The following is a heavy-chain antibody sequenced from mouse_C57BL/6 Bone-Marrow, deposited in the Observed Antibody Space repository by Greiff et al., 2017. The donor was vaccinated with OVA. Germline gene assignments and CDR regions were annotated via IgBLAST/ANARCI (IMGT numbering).Heavy chain of an antibody. CDR1: GYTFTGYE. V-gene: IGHV1-15*01. CDR3: TRGRNSESYYGSFGFAY. J-gene: IGHJ3*01. Sequence: QVQLQQSGAELVRPGASVTLSCKASGYTFTGYEMHWVKQTPVHGLEWIGDINPETGGTAYNQKFKGKAILTADKSSSTAYMKLRSLTSEDSAVDYCTRGRNSESYYGSFGFAYWGQGTLVTVSA. D-gene: IGHD1-1*01. CDR2: INPETGGT.